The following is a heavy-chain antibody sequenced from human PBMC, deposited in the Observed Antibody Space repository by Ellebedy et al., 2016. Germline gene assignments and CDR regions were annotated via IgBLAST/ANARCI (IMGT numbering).Heavy chain of an antibody. CDR1: GGSLGGYY. Sequence: SETLSLTCAVHGGSLGGYYWTWIRQPPGKGLEWVGEINRIGNTNYNPSLKSRLTISVDTSKNPFSLTLTSVTAADTSTYYCARAWSYDDTTRGTSLDIWGQGTMVTVSS. CDR3: ARAWSYDDTTRGTSLDI. J-gene: IGHJ3*02. CDR2: INRIGNT. V-gene: IGHV4-34*01. D-gene: IGHD3-3*01.